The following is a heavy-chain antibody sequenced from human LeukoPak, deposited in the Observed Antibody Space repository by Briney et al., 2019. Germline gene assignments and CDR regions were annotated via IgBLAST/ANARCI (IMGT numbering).Heavy chain of an antibody. Sequence: SETLSLTCTVSGGSISSSSYYWGWIRQPPGKGLEWIGSIYYSGSTYYNPSLQSRVTISVDTSKNQFSLKVSSVTAADTAVYYCARDSPDCSSITCYKDWFDPWGQGTLVTVSS. J-gene: IGHJ5*02. CDR1: GGSISSSSYY. CDR3: ARDSPDCSSITCYKDWFDP. V-gene: IGHV4-39*07. D-gene: IGHD2-2*02. CDR2: IYYSGST.